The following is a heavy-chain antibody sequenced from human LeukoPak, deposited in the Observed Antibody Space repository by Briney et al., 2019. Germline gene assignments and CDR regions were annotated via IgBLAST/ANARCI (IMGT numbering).Heavy chain of an antibody. CDR2: INPNSGGT. J-gene: IGHJ4*02. CDR1: GYTFTGYY. D-gene: IGHD2-2*01. Sequence: GASVKVSCKASGYTFTGYYMHWVRQAPGQGLEWTGWINPNSGGTNYAQKFQGRVTMTRDTSISTAYMELSRLRSDDTAVYYCARVPVGRVEVPAAMLDYWGQGTLVTVSS. CDR3: ARVPVGRVEVPAAMLDY. V-gene: IGHV1-2*02.